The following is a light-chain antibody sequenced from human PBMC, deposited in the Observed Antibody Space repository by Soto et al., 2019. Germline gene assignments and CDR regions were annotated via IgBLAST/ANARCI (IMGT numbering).Light chain of an antibody. J-gene: IGKJ5*01. Sequence: DIVMTQSPVLLSVTPGEPASISCRSSQSLLYSNGYNYLDWYLQKPGQSPQLLIYLGSHRASGVSDRFSGSGSGTDFTLEISRVETDDVGIYYCMQSTQLPPTFGQGTRLEIK. V-gene: IGKV2-28*01. CDR2: LGS. CDR3: MQSTQLPPT. CDR1: QSLLYSNGYNY.